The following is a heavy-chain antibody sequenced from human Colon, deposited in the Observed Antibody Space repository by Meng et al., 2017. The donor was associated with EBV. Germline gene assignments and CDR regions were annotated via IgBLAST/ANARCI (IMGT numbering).Heavy chain of an antibody. CDR2: IYYSAST. D-gene: IGHD6-13*01. V-gene: IGHV4-39*07. CDR3: VRVLRPGYSNKYHYYFDY. J-gene: IGHJ4*02. CDR1: GGSINNNNFY. Sequence: ESGPGLVKLSETLSPTWFVCGGSINNNNFYWGWIRQSPGRGLEWIGSIYYSASTYYNPSLRGRVTISVDTSKNQFSLRLSSVTAADTAVYYCVRVLRPGYSNKYHYYFDYWGQGTLVTVSS.